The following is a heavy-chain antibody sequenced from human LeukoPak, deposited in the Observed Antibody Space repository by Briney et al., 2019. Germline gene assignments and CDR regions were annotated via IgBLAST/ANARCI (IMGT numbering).Heavy chain of an antibody. CDR2: INHSGST. J-gene: IGHJ4*02. CDR3: ARRGLRNDY. D-gene: IGHD3-10*01. V-gene: IGHV4-34*01. Sequence: PSETLSLTCAVYGGSFSGYYWSWIRQPPGKGLEWIGEINHSGSTNYNPSLKSRATISVDTSKNQFSLKLSSVTAADTAVYYCARRGLRNDYWGQGTLVTVSS. CDR1: GGSFSGYY.